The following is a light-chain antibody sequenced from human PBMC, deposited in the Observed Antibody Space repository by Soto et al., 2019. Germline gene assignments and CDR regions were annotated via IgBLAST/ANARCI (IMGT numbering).Light chain of an antibody. V-gene: IGLV6-57*02. CDR3: QSIVGSDEGI. Sequence: NFVLTQPHSVSGSPGQTVTISCAGSGGNIASNYVQWYQQRPGSAPTTVIFEDNDRPSGVPGRFSGSIDRSSNSASLTISGLETDDEADYFCQSIVGSDEGIFGGGTKLTVL. CDR2: EDN. J-gene: IGLJ2*01. CDR1: GGNIASNY.